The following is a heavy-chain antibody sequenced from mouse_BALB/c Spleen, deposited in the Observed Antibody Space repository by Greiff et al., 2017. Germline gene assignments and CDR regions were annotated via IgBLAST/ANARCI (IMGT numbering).Heavy chain of an antibody. J-gene: IGHJ1*01. CDR2: INPSSGYT. D-gene: IGHD2-4*01. Sequence: VQLQQSGAELVRPGASVKMSCTASGYTFTSYTMHWVKQRPGQGLEWIGYINPSSGYTYYNQKFKDKATLTADKSSSPAYLQLSSLTSEDSAVYYCARITMRQWSFDDWGAGTTVTVSA. CDR3: ARITMRQWSFDD. CDR1: GYTFTSYT. V-gene: IGHV1-4*01.